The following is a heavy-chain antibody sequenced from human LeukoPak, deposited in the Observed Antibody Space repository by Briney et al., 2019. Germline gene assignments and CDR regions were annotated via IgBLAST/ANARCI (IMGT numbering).Heavy chain of an antibody. J-gene: IGHJ4*02. V-gene: IGHV3-21*01. CDR2: ISSSSSYI. Sequence: KTGGSLRLSCAASGFTFSSYSMNWVRQAPGKGLEWVSSISSSSSYIYYADSVKGRFTISRDNAKNSLYLQMNSLRAEDTAVYYCARAATGYGDPPDYWGQGTLVTVSS. CDR3: ARAATGYGDPPDY. CDR1: GFTFSSYS. D-gene: IGHD4-17*01.